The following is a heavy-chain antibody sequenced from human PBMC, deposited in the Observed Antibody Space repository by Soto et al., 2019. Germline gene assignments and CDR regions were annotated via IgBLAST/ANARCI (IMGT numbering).Heavy chain of an antibody. Sequence: ASLKVSCKVSGYTLTELSMHWVRQAPGKGLEWMGGFDPEDGETIYAQKFQGRVTMTEDTSTDTAYMELSSLRSEDTAVYYCATSYCSSTSCYPDYWGQGTLVTVSS. CDR3: ATSYCSSTSCYPDY. CDR2: FDPEDGET. J-gene: IGHJ4*02. CDR1: GYTLTELS. D-gene: IGHD2-2*01. V-gene: IGHV1-24*01.